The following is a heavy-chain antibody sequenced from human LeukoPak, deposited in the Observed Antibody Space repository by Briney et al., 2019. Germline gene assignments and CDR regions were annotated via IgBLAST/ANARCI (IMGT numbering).Heavy chain of an antibody. D-gene: IGHD6-19*01. CDR3: ARDIRIAVAGIEYFDY. CDR1: GYTFTSYG. Sequence: ASVKVSCKASGYTFTSYGISWVRQAPGQGLEWMGWISAYNGNTNYAQKLQGRVTMTTDTSTSTAYMELRSLRSDDTAVYYCARDIRIAVAGIEYFDYRGQGTLVTVSS. V-gene: IGHV1-18*04. CDR2: ISAYNGNT. J-gene: IGHJ4*02.